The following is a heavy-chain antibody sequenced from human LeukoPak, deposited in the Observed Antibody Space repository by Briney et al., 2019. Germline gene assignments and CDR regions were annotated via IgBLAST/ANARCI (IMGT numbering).Heavy chain of an antibody. CDR2: INHSGST. J-gene: IGHJ4*02. CDR1: GGSFSGYY. Sequence: PSETLSLICAVYGGSFSGYYWSWIRQPPGKGLEWIGEINHSGSTNYNPPLKSRVTISVDTSKNQFSLKLSSVTAADTAVYYCARGLVGYSYGAWGQGTLVTVSS. CDR3: ARGLVGYSYGA. V-gene: IGHV4-34*01. D-gene: IGHD5-18*01.